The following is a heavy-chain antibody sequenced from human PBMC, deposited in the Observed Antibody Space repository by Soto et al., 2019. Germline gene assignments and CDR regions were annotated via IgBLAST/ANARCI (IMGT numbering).Heavy chain of an antibody. V-gene: IGHV4-31*03. CDR3: ATSLVTSRTRVDY. J-gene: IGHJ4*02. Sequence: QVQLQESGPGLVKPSQTLSLTCTVSGGSIYTGGFYWSWIRQLPGKGLEWLGYLYYTGSPQYTPSLKSRLTISTDTSYNQFSLRLTSVTAADTAVYYCATSLVTSRTRVDYWGQGTLGTVSA. D-gene: IGHD1-26*01. CDR1: GGSIYTGGFY. CDR2: LYYTGSP.